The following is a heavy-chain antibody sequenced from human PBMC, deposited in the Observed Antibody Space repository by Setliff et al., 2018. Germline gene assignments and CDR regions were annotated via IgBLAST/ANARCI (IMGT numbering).Heavy chain of an antibody. J-gene: IGHJ4*02. D-gene: IGHD3-22*01. CDR2: IYYGGTT. CDR1: GASISSYY. Sequence: SETLSLTCTVSGASISSYYWSWIRQPPGKGLEWIGYIYYGGTTNYNPSLKSRVSISLDTSKSQFSLMLTSLTAADTAVYYCARHRRDSSGNYFVGLYYFDYWGQGTPVT. V-gene: IGHV4-59*08. CDR3: ARHRRDSSGNYFVGLYYFDY.